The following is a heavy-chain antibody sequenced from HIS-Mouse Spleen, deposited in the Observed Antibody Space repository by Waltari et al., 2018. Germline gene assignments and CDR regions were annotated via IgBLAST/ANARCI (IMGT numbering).Heavy chain of an antibody. J-gene: IGHJ4*02. D-gene: IGHD6-19*01. V-gene: IGHV2-70*15. CDR2: IDWDDDK. CDR1: GFPLSTSGMC. Sequence: QAIQSESGPALVRPPQPITLTCTFSGFPLSTSGMCVIGIRDPPGKALEWLARIDWDDDKHYSTSLKTRLTISKDTSKNQVVLTMTNMDPVDTATYYCARIAEGYSSGWYAFDYWGQGTLVTVSS. CDR3: ARIAEGYSSGWYAFDY.